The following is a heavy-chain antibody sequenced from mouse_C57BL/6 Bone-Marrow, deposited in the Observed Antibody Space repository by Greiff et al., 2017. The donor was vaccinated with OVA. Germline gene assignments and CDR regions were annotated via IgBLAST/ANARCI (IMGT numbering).Heavy chain of an antibody. CDR3: ARRRITTVVADCDY. D-gene: IGHD1-1*01. Sequence: VQLQQSGPVLVKPGASVKMSCKASGYTFTDYYMNWVKQSHGKSLEWIGVINPYNGGTSYNQKFKGKATLTVDKSSSTAYRELNRLTSEDSAGYYCARRRITTVVADCDYWGQGTTLTVSS. J-gene: IGHJ2*01. V-gene: IGHV1-19*01. CDR2: INPYNGGT. CDR1: GYTFTDYY.